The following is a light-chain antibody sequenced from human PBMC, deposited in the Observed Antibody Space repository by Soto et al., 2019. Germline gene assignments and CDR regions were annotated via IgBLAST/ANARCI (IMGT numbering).Light chain of an antibody. CDR3: KQYDTSPTWS. J-gene: IGKJ1*01. CDR2: GAS. V-gene: IGKV3-20*01. Sequence: EIVLTQSPGTLSLSPGERVTLSCRASQSVSSRYLAWYQQKPGQAPRLLIFGASKRVTGIPDRFTGSGSGADFTLTINRLEPEDFAVYYCKQYDTSPTWSFGQGTKVEIK. CDR1: QSVSSRY.